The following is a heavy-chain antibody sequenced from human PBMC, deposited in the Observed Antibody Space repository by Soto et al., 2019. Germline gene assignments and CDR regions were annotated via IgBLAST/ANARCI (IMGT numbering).Heavy chain of an antibody. CDR1: GGSFSGYY. J-gene: IGHJ4*02. V-gene: IGHV4-34*01. D-gene: IGHD6-13*01. CDR2: INHSGST. CDR3: ARGRHSSSWLYFDY. Sequence: SETLSLTCAVYGGSFSGYYWSWIRQPPGKGLEWIGEINHSGSTNYNPSLKSRVTVSVDTSKNQFSPKLSSVTAADTAVYYCARGRHSSSWLYFDYWGQGTLVTVSS.